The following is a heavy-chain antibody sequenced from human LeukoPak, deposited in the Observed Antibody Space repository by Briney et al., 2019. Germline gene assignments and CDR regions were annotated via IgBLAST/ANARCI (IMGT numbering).Heavy chain of an antibody. D-gene: IGHD6-19*01. CDR2: ISNTGGSA. Sequence: GGSLRLSCAASGFTFSSYAMSWVREAPGKGLEWLSVISNTGGSAYYADSVKGRFTISRDNSKNTLHLQMNSLRAEDTAVYYCARGPNTSGWSYWGQGTLVTVSS. J-gene: IGHJ4*02. V-gene: IGHV3-23*01. CDR1: GFTFSSYA. CDR3: ARGPNTSGWSY.